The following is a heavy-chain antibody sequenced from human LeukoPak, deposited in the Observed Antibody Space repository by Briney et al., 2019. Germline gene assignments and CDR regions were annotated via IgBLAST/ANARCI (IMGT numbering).Heavy chain of an antibody. CDR3: ARRAFSSGYYYFDY. D-gene: IGHD3-22*01. J-gene: IGHJ4*02. CDR2: IYYSGST. V-gene: IGHV4-59*08. CDR1: GGSTSTYY. Sequence: SETLSLTCIVSGGSTSTYYWSWLRQPPGKGLEWVAYIYYSGSTNYNPSLKSRVTISVDTSKNQFSLKLSSVTAADTAVYYCARRAFSSGYYYFDYWGQGTLVTVSS.